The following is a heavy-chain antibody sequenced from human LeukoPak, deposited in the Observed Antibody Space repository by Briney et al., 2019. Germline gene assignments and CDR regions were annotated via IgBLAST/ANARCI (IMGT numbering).Heavy chain of an antibody. V-gene: IGHV3-23*01. J-gene: IGHJ4*02. CDR2: ISNDGGTI. Sequence: PGGSLRLSCAASGFTFSSYAMSWVRQAPGKGLEWVAVISNDGGTIYYADSVKGRFTISRDSSKDTSYLQINSLRAVDTAVYYCAKGRPYSSGPSVIEYWGQGTLVTVSS. CDR3: AKGRPYSSGPSVIEY. CDR1: GFTFSSYA. D-gene: IGHD6-19*01.